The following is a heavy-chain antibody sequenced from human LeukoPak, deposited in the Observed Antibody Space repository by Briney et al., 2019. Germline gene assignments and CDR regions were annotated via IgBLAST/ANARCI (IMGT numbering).Heavy chain of an antibody. CDR3: ARVFPESSGWSVFDY. Sequence: GGSLRLSCAASGFTFSDYYMSWIRQAPGKGLEWVSYISSSGSTIYYADSVKGRFTISRDNAKNSLYLQMNSLRTEDTSVYYCARVFPESSGWSVFDYWSQGTLVTVSS. V-gene: IGHV3-11*04. D-gene: IGHD6-19*01. CDR1: GFTFSDYY. J-gene: IGHJ4*02. CDR2: ISSSGSTI.